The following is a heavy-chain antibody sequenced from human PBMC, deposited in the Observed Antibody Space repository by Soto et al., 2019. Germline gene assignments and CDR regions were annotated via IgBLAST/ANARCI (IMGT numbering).Heavy chain of an antibody. J-gene: IGHJ4*02. CDR1: GFTFGDYA. CDR2: IRSKAYGGTT. CDR3: TRELGYCSSTSCFRDY. Sequence: GGSLRLSCTASGFTFGDYAMSWFRQAPGKGLEWVGFIRSKAYGGTTEYAASVKGRFTISRDDSKSIAYLQMNSLKTEDTAVYYCTRELGYCSSTSCFRDYWGQGTLVTVSS. V-gene: IGHV3-49*03. D-gene: IGHD2-2*01.